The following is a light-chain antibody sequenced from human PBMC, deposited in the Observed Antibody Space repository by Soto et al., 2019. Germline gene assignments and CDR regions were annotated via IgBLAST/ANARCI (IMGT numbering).Light chain of an antibody. Sequence: VIRPSPATLSFFPGAGATPPCKASQSVRNNLVWYLQKPGQAPRPIIYDATTRATGIPVRFSGSGSATEFTLTISSLQPDDFATYYCQQYNNYWTFGQGTKVDIK. CDR1: QSVRNN. J-gene: IGKJ1*01. V-gene: IGKV3-15*01. CDR3: QQYNNYWT. CDR2: DAT.